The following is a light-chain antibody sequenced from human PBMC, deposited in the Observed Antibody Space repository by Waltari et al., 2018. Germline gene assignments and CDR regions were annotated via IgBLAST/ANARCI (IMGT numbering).Light chain of an antibody. CDR3: SSYTTSSAPGV. CDR1: DSDVGAYDF. J-gene: IGLJ1*01. Sequence: QSALTQPASVSGSPGQSITISCSGTDSDVGAYDFVSWYQQHPGKAPHLIIYEVSNRPSGISNRFSASKSDNTASLTISGLQAEDEADYYGSSYTTSSAPGVFGTGTRVTVL. V-gene: IGLV2-14*01. CDR2: EVS.